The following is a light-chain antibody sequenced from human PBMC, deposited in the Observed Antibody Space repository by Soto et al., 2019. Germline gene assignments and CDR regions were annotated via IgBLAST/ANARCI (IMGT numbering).Light chain of an antibody. CDR1: SGDIGAGYD. CDR2: GNS. CDR3: QSYDSSLSVV. V-gene: IGLV1-40*01. Sequence: QFVLTQPPSVSGAPGQRVTISCTGSSGDIGAGYDVHWYQQLPGTAPKLLIYGNSNRPSGVPDRFSGSKSGTSASLAITGLQAEDEADYYCQSYDSSLSVVFGGGTKLTVL. J-gene: IGLJ2*01.